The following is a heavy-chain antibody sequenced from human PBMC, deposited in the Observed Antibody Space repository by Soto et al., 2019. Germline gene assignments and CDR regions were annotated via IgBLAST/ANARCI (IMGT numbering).Heavy chain of an antibody. V-gene: IGHV1-69*13. CDR1: GGTFSSYA. D-gene: IGHD3-22*01. J-gene: IGHJ6*02. CDR2: IIPIFGTA. CDR3: GVVVDKHYYYGMDV. Sequence: SVKVSCKASGGTFSSYAISWVRQAPGQGLEWMGGIIPIFGTADYAQKFQGRVTITADESTSTAYMELSSLRSEDTAVYYCGVVVDKHYYYGMDVWGQGTTVTVSS.